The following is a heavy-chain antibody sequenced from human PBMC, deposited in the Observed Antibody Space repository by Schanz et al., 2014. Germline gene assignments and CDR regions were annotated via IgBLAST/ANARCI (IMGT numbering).Heavy chain of an antibody. Sequence: QVYLVQSGPEVAEPGASVKVSCKASGYTFTNHYLHWVRRAPGQGPEWMGRISPSSGGPNYAQNFQGRVTMTKDTSINTVYIELGTLTSDDTAVYYCARESVSRTRLFDPWGQGTLVTVSS. D-gene: IGHD3-3*01. CDR2: ISPSSGGP. CDR3: ARESVSRTRLFDP. V-gene: IGHV1-2*06. J-gene: IGHJ5*02. CDR1: GYTFTNHY.